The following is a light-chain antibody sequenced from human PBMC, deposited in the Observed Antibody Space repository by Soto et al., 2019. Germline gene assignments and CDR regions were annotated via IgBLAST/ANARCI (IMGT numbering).Light chain of an antibody. V-gene: IGKV3-20*01. CDR1: QSVTSSY. CDR2: GIS. CDR3: QQYVSSPPLFI. Sequence: EIVLTQSPGTLSLSPGERATLSCRASQSVTSSYLAWYQQKPGQAPRLLIYGISSRATGIPDRFSGSGSGTDFTLTISRLEPEDFAVYYCQQYVSSPPLFIFGPGTKVDIK. J-gene: IGKJ3*01.